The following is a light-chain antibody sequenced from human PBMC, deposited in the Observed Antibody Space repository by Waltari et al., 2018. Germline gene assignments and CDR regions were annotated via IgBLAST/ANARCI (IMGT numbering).Light chain of an antibody. CDR2: LGS. J-gene: IGKJ1*01. Sequence: DIVMTQSPLSLPVTPGEPASISCRSSQGLLHSNGYNYLDWYLQKPGQSPQLLIYLGSNRDSGVPDRFSGSGSGTDFTLKISRVEAEDVGVYYCMQALQTPWTFGQGTKVEIK. V-gene: IGKV2-28*01. CDR3: MQALQTPWT. CDR1: QGLLHSNGYNY.